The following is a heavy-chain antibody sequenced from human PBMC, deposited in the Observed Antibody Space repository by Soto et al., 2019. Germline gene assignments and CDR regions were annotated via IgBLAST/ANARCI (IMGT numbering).Heavy chain of an antibody. CDR2: IYYSGST. D-gene: IGHD4-4*01. CDR1: GGSISSYY. CDR3: ARGDDYSNYVGMDV. Sequence: QVQLHESGPGLVKPSETLSLTCTVSGGSISSYYWSWIRQPPGKGLEWIGYIYYSGSTNYNPSLKSRVPISVDTSKNQFSLKLSSVTAADTAVYYCARGDDYSNYVGMDVWGQGTTVTVSS. V-gene: IGHV4-59*01. J-gene: IGHJ6*02.